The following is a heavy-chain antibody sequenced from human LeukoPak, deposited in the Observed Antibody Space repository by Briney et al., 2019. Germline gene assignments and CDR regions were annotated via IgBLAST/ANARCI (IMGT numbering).Heavy chain of an antibody. D-gene: IGHD4-17*01. CDR1: GFTFSNYA. CDR3: AKGTTPYTAVYYYMDV. Sequence: GGSLRLSCAASGFTFSNYAMHWVRQAPGKGLEWVALIWFDGRNKYSADSVKGRFTISRDNSKHTLYLQMNSLRAEDTAVYYCAKGTTPYTAVYYYMDVWGKGTTVTVSS. V-gene: IGHV3-33*06. J-gene: IGHJ6*03. CDR2: IWFDGRNK.